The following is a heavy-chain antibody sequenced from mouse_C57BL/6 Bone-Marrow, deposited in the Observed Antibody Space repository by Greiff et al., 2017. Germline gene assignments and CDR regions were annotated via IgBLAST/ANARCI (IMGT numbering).Heavy chain of an antibody. CDR3: ARSGLRYPAWFAY. V-gene: IGHV1-64*01. CDR2: IHPNSGST. J-gene: IGHJ3*01. Sequence: VQLQQPGAELVKPGASVKLSCKASGYTFTSYWMHWVKQRPGQGLEWIGMIHPNSGSTNYNEKFKSKATLTVDKSSSTAYMQLSSLTSEASAVYYCARSGLRYPAWFAYWGQGTLVTVSA. CDR1: GYTFTSYW. D-gene: IGHD1-1*01.